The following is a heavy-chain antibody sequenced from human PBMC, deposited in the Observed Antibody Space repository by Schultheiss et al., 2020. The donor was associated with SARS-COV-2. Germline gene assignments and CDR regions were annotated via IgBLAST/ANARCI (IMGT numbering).Heavy chain of an antibody. Sequence: GGSLRLSCAASGFTFSSYAMSWVRQAPGKGLEWVSAISGSGGSTYYADSVKGRFTISRDNAKNSLYLQMNSLRAEDTAVYYCARDSQYYYGSGIPFDYWGQGTLVTVSS. V-gene: IGHV3-23*01. CDR1: GFTFSSYA. CDR2: ISGSGGST. D-gene: IGHD3-10*01. CDR3: ARDSQYYYGSGIPFDY. J-gene: IGHJ4*02.